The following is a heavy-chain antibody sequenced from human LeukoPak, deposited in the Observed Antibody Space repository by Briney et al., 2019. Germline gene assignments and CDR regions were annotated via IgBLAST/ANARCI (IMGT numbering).Heavy chain of an antibody. Sequence: SETLSLTCTVSGGSISSYYWSWIRQPPGKGLEWIGYIYYSGSTNYNPSLKSRVTISVDTSKNQFSLKLSSVAAADTAVYYCARDRGYGMDVWGQGTTVTVSS. V-gene: IGHV4-59*01. CDR3: ARDRGYGMDV. CDR2: IYYSGST. J-gene: IGHJ6*02. CDR1: GGSISSYY.